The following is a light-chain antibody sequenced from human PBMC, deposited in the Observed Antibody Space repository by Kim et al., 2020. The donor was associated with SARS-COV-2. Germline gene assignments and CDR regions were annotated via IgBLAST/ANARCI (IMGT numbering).Light chain of an antibody. V-gene: IGLV3-19*01. CDR2: GKN. Sequence: SSELTQDPAVSVALGQTVRITCQGDSLRSYYATWYQQKPGQAPMLVIYGKNNRPSGIPDRFSGSSSGNTASLTITGAQAEDEADYYCGSRDTNHNGLFGGGTQLTVL. J-gene: IGLJ2*01. CDR3: GSRDTNHNGL. CDR1: SLRSYY.